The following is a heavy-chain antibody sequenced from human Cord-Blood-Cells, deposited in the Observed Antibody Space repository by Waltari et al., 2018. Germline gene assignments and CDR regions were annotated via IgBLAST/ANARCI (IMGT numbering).Heavy chain of an antibody. CDR3: ARVMEVKQLGYCSSTSCLNWFDP. CDR1: GYSISSGYY. D-gene: IGHD2-2*01. V-gene: IGHV4-38-2*01. Sequence: QVQLQESGPGLVKPSETLSLTCAVSGYSISSGYYWGWIRQPPGKGLELIGSIYHSGSTYYNPSLKSRVTISVDTSKNQFSLKLSSVTAADTAVYYCARVMEVKQLGYCSSTSCLNWFDPWGQGTLVTVSS. CDR2: IYHSGST. J-gene: IGHJ5*02.